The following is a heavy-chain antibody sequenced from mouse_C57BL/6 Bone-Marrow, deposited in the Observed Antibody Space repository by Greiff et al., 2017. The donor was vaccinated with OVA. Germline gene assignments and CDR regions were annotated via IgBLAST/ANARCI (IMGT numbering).Heavy chain of an antibody. D-gene: IGHD2-5*01. J-gene: IGHJ4*01. Sequence: EVNVVESGGGLVQSGRSLRLSCATSGFTFSDFYMEWVRQAPGKGLEWIAASRNKANDYTTEYSASVKGRFIVSRDTSQSILYLQMNALRAEDTAIYYCARGRSNFYAMDYWGQGTSVTVSS. CDR2: SRNKANDYTT. CDR3: ARGRSNFYAMDY. V-gene: IGHV7-1*01. CDR1: GFTFSDFY.